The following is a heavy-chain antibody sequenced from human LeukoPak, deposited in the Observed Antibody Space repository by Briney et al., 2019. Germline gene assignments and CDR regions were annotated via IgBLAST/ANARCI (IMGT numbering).Heavy chain of an antibody. V-gene: IGHV1-69*04. CDR3: AKSPGEYYFDY. J-gene: IGHJ4*02. CDR2: IIPILGIA. CDR1: GGTFSSYA. D-gene: IGHD3-16*01. Sequence: GASAKVSCKASGGTFSSYAISWVRQAPGQGLEWMGRIIPILGIANYAQKFQGRVTITADKSTSTAYMELSSLRSEDTAVYYCAKSPGEYYFDYWGQGTLVTVSS.